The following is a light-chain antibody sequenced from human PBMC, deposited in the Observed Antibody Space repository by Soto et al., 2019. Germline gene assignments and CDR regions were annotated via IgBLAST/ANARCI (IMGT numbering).Light chain of an antibody. J-gene: IGLJ2*01. CDR1: RSNIGSKT. CDR3: AAWNDSLNSVI. Sequence: QSVPTQPPSASGTPGQRVTISCSGSRSNIGSKTLNWYQQVPGSAPKLLIYTTNQRPSGVPDRFSASKSGTSASLAISGLQSEDEADYYCAAWNDSLNSVIFGGGTKLTVL. V-gene: IGLV1-44*01. CDR2: TTN.